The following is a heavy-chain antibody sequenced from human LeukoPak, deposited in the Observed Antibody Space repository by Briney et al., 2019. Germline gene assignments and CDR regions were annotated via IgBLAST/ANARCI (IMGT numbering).Heavy chain of an antibody. Sequence: SQTLSLTCTVSGGSISSGSYYWSWIRQPAGQGLDWIGRIYTSGSTNYNPSLKSRVTISVDTSKNQFSLKLSSVTAADTAVYYCARGDRGYSGYDPAYYFDYWGQGTLVTVSS. CDR1: GGSISSGSYY. D-gene: IGHD5-12*01. V-gene: IGHV4-61*02. CDR3: ARGDRGYSGYDPAYYFDY. J-gene: IGHJ4*02. CDR2: IYTSGST.